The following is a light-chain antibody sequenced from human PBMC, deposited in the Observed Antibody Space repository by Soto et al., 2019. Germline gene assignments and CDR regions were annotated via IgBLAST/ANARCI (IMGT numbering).Light chain of an antibody. CDR2: DAS. CDR3: QQYHLLLLS. Sequence: DIQLTQSPSSLSASVGDRVTISCQATQDISNYLNWSQQKPGKAPKLLIYDASNLEAGVPSRFSGGGSGTHFTLTISSLQPEDIATYYCQQYHLLLLSFGGGTKVDIK. J-gene: IGKJ4*01. CDR1: QDISNY. V-gene: IGKV1-33*01.